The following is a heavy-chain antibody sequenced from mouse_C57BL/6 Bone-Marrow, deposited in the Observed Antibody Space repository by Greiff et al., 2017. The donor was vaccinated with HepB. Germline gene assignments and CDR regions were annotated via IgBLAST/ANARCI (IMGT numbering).Heavy chain of an antibody. Sequence: EVKLVESGPVLVKPGASVKMSCKASGYTFTDYYMNWVKQSHGKSLEWIGVINPYNGGTSYNQKFKGKATLTVDKSSSTAYMELNSLTSEDSAVYYCARKGAGTTYWGQGTLVTVSA. D-gene: IGHD4-1*01. V-gene: IGHV1-19*01. CDR1: GYTFTDYY. CDR3: ARKGAGTTY. J-gene: IGHJ3*01. CDR2: INPYNGGT.